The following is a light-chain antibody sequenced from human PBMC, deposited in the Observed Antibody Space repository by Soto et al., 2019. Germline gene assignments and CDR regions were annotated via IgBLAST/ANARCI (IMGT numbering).Light chain of an antibody. CDR2: KDR. CDR3: NSGTYSLYV. J-gene: IGLJ1*01. CDR1: LVAKKY. Sequence: SYELTQPSSVSVSPGQTARITCSGNLVAKKYARWFQQKPGQAPVLVIYKDRERPSGIPERFSGSSSGTTVTLTISGAQLEDEADYYCNSGTYSLYVFGTGTKVTVL. V-gene: IGLV3-27*01.